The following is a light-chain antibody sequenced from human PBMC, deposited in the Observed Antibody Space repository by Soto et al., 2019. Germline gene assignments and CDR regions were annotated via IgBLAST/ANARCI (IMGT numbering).Light chain of an antibody. J-gene: IGLJ1*01. Sequence: QSVLTQPPSASGSPGQSVTISCTGTSSDVGGYNFVSWYQQHPGKAPKLMIYEVSKRPSGVPDRLSGSKSDNTASLTVSGLQAEDEADYYCSSYAGSNNRYVFGTGTKLTVL. CDR2: EVS. CDR1: SSDVGGYNF. V-gene: IGLV2-8*01. CDR3: SSYAGSNNRYV.